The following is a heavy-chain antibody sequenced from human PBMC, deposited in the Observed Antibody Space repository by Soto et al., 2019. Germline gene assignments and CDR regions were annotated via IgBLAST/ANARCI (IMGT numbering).Heavy chain of an antibody. CDR2: VHHSWGS. D-gene: IGHD3-10*01. V-gene: IGHV4-59*08. CDR1: GGSISSYY. J-gene: IGHJ6*02. Sequence: QVQLQESGPGLVKPSETLSLSCTVSGGSISSYYWSWFRQSPGKRMEWIGYVHHSWGSSYNPSLQSRDAISLDTSKSQFSQKVTSVPATDTAVYYCARQGFGPLHGLVDVWGQGTTVTVSS. CDR3: ARQGFGPLHGLVDV.